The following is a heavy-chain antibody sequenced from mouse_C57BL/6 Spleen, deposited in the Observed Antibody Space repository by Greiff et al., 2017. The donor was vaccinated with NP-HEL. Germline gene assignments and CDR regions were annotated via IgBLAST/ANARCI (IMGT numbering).Heavy chain of an antibody. CDR1: GYAFSSSW. V-gene: IGHV1-82*01. CDR3: AKGTTAQATDAMDY. CDR2: IYPGDGDT. J-gene: IGHJ4*01. D-gene: IGHD3-2*02. Sequence: VQLQQSGPELVKPGASVKISCKASGYAFSSSWMNWVKQRPGKGLEWIGRIYPGDGDTNYNGKFKGKATLTADKSSSTAYMQLSSLTSEDSAVYFCAKGTTAQATDAMDYWGQGTSVTVSS.